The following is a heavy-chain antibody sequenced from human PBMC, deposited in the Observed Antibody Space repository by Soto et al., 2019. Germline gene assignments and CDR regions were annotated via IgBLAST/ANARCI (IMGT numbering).Heavy chain of an antibody. CDR1: GDSVSSNNAA. V-gene: IGHV6-1*01. J-gene: IGHJ4*02. CDR3: ARGPSPLAY. Sequence: QIPLQQSGPGLLRPSQTLSLTCAISGDSVSSNNAAWNWIRQSPSRGLEWLGRTYYRSKWYSYYAGSVKGRITTNADTSKNQFSLHLNSVTPQDTAVYYCARGPSPLAYWGRGTVVIVSS. CDR2: TYYRSKWYS. D-gene: IGHD6-6*01.